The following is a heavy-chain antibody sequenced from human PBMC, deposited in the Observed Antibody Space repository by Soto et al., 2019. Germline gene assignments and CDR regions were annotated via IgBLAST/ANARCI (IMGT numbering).Heavy chain of an antibody. Sequence: PGGSLRLSCASFGFTLSMSAVNWVRQAPGKGLEWVSYISDSGDRTYYADSVKSRFTISRDRSKNTVSLQMDSLRAEDTAVYYCAKDRGIIVKAGDAFDVWGQGTKVTVSS. CDR2: ISDSGDRT. J-gene: IGHJ3*01. CDR1: GFTLSMSA. CDR3: AKDRGIIVKAGDAFDV. V-gene: IGHV3-23*01. D-gene: IGHD3-16*02.